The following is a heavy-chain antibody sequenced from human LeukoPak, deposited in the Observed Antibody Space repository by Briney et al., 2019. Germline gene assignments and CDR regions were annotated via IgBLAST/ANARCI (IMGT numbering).Heavy chain of an antibody. CDR3: ARNLYYYDSSGSCDY. CDR1: GFTFSDYY. CDR2: LSSSGSII. J-gene: IGHJ4*02. Sequence: GGSLRLSCAASGFTFSDYYMTWIRQAPGKGLEWVSYLSSSGSIIYYADSVKGRFTISRDNAKNSLYLQMNSLRVGDTAVYYCARNLYYYDSSGSCDYWGQGTLVTVSS. V-gene: IGHV3-11*04. D-gene: IGHD3-22*01.